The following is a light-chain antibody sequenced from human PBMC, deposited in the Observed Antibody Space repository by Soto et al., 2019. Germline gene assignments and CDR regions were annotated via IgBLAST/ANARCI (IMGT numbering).Light chain of an antibody. J-gene: IGKJ3*01. Sequence: EIVLTQSPGTLSLSPGERATLSCRASQGVTPAYLAWYQHKPGQAPRLLIYGASNRATGIPDRFTGSGSGTDFTISISRLEPDDFAVYSCQQYGGSPLFTFGPGTRVDFK. CDR3: QQYGGSPLFT. CDR1: QGVTPAY. V-gene: IGKV3-20*01. CDR2: GAS.